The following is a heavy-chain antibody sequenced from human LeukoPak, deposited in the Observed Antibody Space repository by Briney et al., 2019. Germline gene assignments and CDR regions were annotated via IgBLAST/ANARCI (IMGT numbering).Heavy chain of an antibody. CDR1: GFTFSSYA. V-gene: IGHV3-23*01. Sequence: QSGGSLRLSCAASGFTFSSYAMSWVRLAPGKGLKWVSSISGGDGSTYYADSVKGRFTISRDNSKNTLYLQMNSLRAEDTAVYYCAKVVGRRPGGWYFDYWGQGTLVTVSS. CDR3: AKVVGRRPGGWYFDY. CDR2: ISGGDGST. D-gene: IGHD6-19*01. J-gene: IGHJ4*02.